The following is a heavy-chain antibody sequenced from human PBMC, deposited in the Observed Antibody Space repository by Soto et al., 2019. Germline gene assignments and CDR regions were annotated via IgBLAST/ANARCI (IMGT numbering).Heavy chain of an antibody. J-gene: IGHJ4*02. CDR3: VRGASLNFDY. CDR1: GFSFSSYS. D-gene: IGHD1-26*01. CDR2: VNWNGGST. Sequence: GGSLRLSCAASGFSFSSYSMSWVRQAPGKGLEWVSGVNWNGGSTGYADSVKGRFTISRDNAKNSLYLQMNSLRAEDTAFYYCVRGASLNFDYWGQGTLVTVS. V-gene: IGHV3-20*04.